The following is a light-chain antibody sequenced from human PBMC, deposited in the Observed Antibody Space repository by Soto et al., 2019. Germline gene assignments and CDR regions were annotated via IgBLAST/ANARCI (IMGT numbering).Light chain of an antibody. V-gene: IGKV3-15*01. CDR2: GAS. CDR3: QQYNNWPLT. Sequence: EIVMTQSPATLSVSPGERATHSCRASQSVGSNLAWYQQKPGQAPRLLIYGASTRATGIPARFSGSGSGTEFTLTISSLQSEDFAVYHCQQYNNWPLTFGGGTKVDIK. CDR1: QSVGSN. J-gene: IGKJ4*01.